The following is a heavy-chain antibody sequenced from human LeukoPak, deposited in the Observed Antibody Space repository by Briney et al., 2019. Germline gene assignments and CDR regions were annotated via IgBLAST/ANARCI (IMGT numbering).Heavy chain of an antibody. Sequence: ASVKVSCKASGYTFTSYDINWVRQATGQGLEWMGWINTSTGNPTYAQGFTGRFVFSLDTSVSTAYLQISGLKAEDTAVYYCARGYSSVWDRFDSWGQGTLVSVSS. V-gene: IGHV7-4-1*02. CDR3: ARGYSSVWDRFDS. CDR1: GYTFTSYD. CDR2: INTSTGNP. D-gene: IGHD6-19*01. J-gene: IGHJ4*02.